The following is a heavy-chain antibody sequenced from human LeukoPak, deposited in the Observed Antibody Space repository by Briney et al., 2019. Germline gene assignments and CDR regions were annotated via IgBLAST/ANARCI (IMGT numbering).Heavy chain of an antibody. D-gene: IGHD3-22*01. Sequence: GGSLRLSCAASGFTFISSAMHWVRQAPAKVLERVAFIRYDGTIKYYADSVKGRFTSSRDNSKNTLYLQMNSLRAEDRAVYYCAKVFYDSSGYYDDDFDIWGLGTMVTVSS. CDR1: GFTFISSA. CDR3: AKVFYDSSGYYDDDFDI. J-gene: IGHJ3*02. V-gene: IGHV3-30*02. CDR2: IRYDGTIK.